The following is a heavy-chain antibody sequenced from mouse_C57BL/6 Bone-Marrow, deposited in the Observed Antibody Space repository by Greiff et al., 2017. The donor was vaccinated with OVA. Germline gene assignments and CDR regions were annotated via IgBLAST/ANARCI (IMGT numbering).Heavy chain of an antibody. CDR2: IDPSDSYT. Sequence: VQLQQPGAELVMPGASVKLSCKASGYTFTSYWMHWVKQRPGQGLEWIGEIDPSDSYTNYNQKFKGKSTLTVDKSSSTAYMQLSSLTSEDSAVYYCARGALITTVVAKWYFDVWGTGTTVTVSS. J-gene: IGHJ1*03. CDR3: ARGALITTVVAKWYFDV. CDR1: GYTFTSYW. D-gene: IGHD1-1*01. V-gene: IGHV1-69*01.